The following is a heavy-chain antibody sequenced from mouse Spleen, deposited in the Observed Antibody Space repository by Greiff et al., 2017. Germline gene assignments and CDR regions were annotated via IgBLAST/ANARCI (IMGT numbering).Heavy chain of an antibody. Sequence: VQLQQPGTELVKPGASVKLSCKASGYTFTSYWMHWVKQRPGQGLEWIGNINPSNGGTSYNQKFKGKATLTVDKSSSTAYMELRSLTSEDSAVYYCARLRGLPSFAYWGQGTLVTVSA. J-gene: IGHJ3*01. D-gene: IGHD2-2*01. CDR3: ARLRGLPSFAY. CDR2: INPSNGGT. V-gene: IGHV1-53*01. CDR1: GYTFTSYW.